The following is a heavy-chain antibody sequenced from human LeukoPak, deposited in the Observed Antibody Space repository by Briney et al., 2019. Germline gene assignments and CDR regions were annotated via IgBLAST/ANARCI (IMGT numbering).Heavy chain of an antibody. V-gene: IGHV3-7*01. CDR2: IKEDGTTI. D-gene: IGHD3-16*01. Sequence: GGSLRLSCTASGFTFCNYWVGWVRQAPGKGLEWVANIKEDGTTIYYVDSVKGRFTTSRDNAKNSLYLQMNSVRDEDTAVYYCARVVDYGLFDPWGQGTLVAVSS. CDR1: GFTFCNYW. J-gene: IGHJ5*02. CDR3: ARVVDYGLFDP.